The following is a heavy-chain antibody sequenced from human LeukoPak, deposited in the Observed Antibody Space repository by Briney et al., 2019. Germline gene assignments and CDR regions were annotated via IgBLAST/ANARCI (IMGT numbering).Heavy chain of an antibody. V-gene: IGHV3-48*01. J-gene: IGHJ5*02. CDR2: ISSSSSTI. Sequence: GGSLRLSCAASGFSFSSYSMNWVRQAPGKGLEWVSYISSSSSTIYYADSVKGRFTISRDNAKNSVYLQMNSLRAEDTAVYYCVREGPITIFGVVYNWFDPWGQGTQVTVSS. CDR1: GFSFSSYS. D-gene: IGHD3-3*01. CDR3: VREGPITIFGVVYNWFDP.